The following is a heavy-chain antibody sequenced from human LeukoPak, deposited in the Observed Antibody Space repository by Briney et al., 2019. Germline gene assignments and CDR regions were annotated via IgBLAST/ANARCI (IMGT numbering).Heavy chain of an antibody. CDR3: ARVLSVWD. D-gene: IGHD5/OR15-5a*01. CDR2: MNPNSGNT. V-gene: IGHV1-8*03. J-gene: IGHJ4*02. Sequence: ASVKVSCKASGYTFTSYDINWVRQATGQGLEWMGWMNPNSGNTGYAQKFQGRVTITRNTSISTAYIELSSVKSEDTAVYYCARVLSVWDWGQGALVTVSS. CDR1: GYTFTSYD.